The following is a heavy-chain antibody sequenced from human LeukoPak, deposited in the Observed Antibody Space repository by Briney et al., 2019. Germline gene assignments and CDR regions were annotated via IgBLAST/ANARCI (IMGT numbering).Heavy chain of an antibody. CDR1: GFTFSNYA. J-gene: IGHJ4*02. Sequence: GGSLRLSCAASGFTFSNYAMSWVRQAPGKGLEWVSSIGSGGTTHYADSVKGRLTISRDNSKNTLFLQMNSLRAEDTAVYYCAKYFYDSSTYSFDYWGQGTLVTVSS. CDR3: AKYFYDSSTYSFDY. V-gene: IGHV3-23*01. D-gene: IGHD3-22*01. CDR2: IGSGGTT.